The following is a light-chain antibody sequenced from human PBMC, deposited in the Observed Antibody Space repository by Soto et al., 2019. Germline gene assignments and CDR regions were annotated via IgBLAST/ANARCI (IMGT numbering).Light chain of an antibody. CDR2: GPS. CDR1: QNVYINS. Sequence: PGESATLSCRASQNVYINSLAWFQQKPGQTPRLLIYGPSTRAAGVPDRFTGSGSGADFALTITSLEPEDFAMYYCQQYGGAPFTFGPGTRV. J-gene: IGKJ3*01. V-gene: IGKV3-20*01. CDR3: QQYGGAPFT.